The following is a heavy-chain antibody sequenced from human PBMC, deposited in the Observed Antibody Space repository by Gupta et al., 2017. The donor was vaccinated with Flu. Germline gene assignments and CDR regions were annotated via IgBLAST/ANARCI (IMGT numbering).Heavy chain of an antibody. V-gene: IGHV4-59*01. J-gene: IGHJ5*02. Sequence: QVQLQESGPGLVKPSETLSLTCTVSGGSISSYYWSWIRQPPGKGLEWIGYIYYSGSTNYNPSLKSRVTISVDTSKNQFSLKLSSVTAADTAVYYCAREDYGGNSDWFDPWGQGTLVTVSS. CDR3: AREDYGGNSDWFDP. D-gene: IGHD4-23*01. CDR2: IYYSGST. CDR1: GGSISSYY.